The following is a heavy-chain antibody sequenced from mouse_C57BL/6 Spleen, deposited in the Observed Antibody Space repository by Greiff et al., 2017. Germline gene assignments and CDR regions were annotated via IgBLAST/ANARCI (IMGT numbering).Heavy chain of an antibody. Sequence: VQLQQSGPELVKPGDSVKISCKASGYSFTGYFMNWVMQSHGKSLEWIGRINPYNGDTFYNQKCKGKATLTVDKSSSTAHMELRSLTSEDSAVYYCARSSVTTVVARGYFDYWGQGTTLTVSS. V-gene: IGHV1-20*01. CDR1: GYSFTGYF. CDR3: ARSSVTTVVARGYFDY. J-gene: IGHJ2*01. D-gene: IGHD1-1*01. CDR2: INPYNGDT.